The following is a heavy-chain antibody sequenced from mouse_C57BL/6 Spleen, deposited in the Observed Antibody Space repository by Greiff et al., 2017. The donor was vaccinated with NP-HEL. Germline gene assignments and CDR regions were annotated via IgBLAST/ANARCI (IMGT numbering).Heavy chain of an antibody. V-gene: IGHV14-3*01. Sequence: VQLQQSVAELVRPGASVKLSCTASGFNIKNTYMHWVKQRPEQGLEWIGRIDPANGNTKYAPKFQGKATITADTASNTAYLQLSSLTSEDTSIYDCARKVYYDPYYFDYWGQGTTLTVSS. CDR1: GFNIKNTY. D-gene: IGHD2-4*01. CDR3: ARKVYYDPYYFDY. J-gene: IGHJ2*01. CDR2: IDPANGNT.